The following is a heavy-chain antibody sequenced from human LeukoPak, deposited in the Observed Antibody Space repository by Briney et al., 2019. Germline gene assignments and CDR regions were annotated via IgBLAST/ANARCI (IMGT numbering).Heavy chain of an antibody. V-gene: IGHV3-21*04. CDR1: GFTLSSYS. CDR3: AREPFGSGSYYFDY. D-gene: IGHD3-10*01. CDR2: ISSSSSYI. Sequence: PGGSLRLSCAASGFTLSSYSMNWVRQAPGKGLEWVSSISSSSSYIYYADSVKGRFTISRDNSRNTLYLQMNSLRAEDTAVYYCAREPFGSGSYYFDYWGQGTLVTVSS. J-gene: IGHJ4*02.